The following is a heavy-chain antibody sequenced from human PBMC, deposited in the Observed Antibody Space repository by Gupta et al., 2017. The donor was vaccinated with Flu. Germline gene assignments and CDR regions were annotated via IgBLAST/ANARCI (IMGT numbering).Heavy chain of an antibody. CDR2: IRRKVNSYAT. CDR3: VGAWLGPDTVMGFDC. CDR1: GFTFSDSA. V-gene: IGHV3-73*01. D-gene: IGHD5-18*01. J-gene: IGHJ4*02. Sequence: EVQLVESGGGLVQPGGSLKLSCAVSGFTFSDSAMHWVRQASGEGLEWVGRIRRKVNSYATAYAGSVKGRFTISRDDSKKTAYLQMNSLKTEDTAVDYCVGAWLGPDTVMGFDCWGQGTLVTVSS.